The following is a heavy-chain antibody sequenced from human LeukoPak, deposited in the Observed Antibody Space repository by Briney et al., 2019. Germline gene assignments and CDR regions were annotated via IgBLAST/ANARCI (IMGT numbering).Heavy chain of an antibody. J-gene: IGHJ4*02. D-gene: IGHD6-6*01. CDR1: AFTFSNDW. V-gene: IGHV3-15*01. CDR2: IKSKTDGGTT. Sequence: GGALRLSCAASAFTFSNDWMSWVRQAPGKGLEWVGHIKSKTDGGTTDYAAPVKGRFTISRDDSKNTLYLQMNSLKTEDKAVYYCTRQQLVFDCWGQGTLVTVSS. CDR3: TRQQLVFDC.